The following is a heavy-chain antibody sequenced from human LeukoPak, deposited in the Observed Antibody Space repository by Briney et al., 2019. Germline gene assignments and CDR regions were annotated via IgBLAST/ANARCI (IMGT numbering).Heavy chain of an antibody. Sequence: PSETLSLTCTVSGGSISSYYWSWIRQPPGKGLEWIGYIYYSGSTNYNPSLKSRVTISVDTSKNQFSLKLSSVTAADTAVYYCARFRRGTYHFDYWGQGTLVTVSS. V-gene: IGHV4-59*01. J-gene: IGHJ4*02. D-gene: IGHD3-16*01. CDR2: IYYSGST. CDR1: GGSISSYY. CDR3: ARFRRGTYHFDY.